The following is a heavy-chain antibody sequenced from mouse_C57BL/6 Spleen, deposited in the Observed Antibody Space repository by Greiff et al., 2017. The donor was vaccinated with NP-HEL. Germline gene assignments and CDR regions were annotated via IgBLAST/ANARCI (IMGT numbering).Heavy chain of an antibody. J-gene: IGHJ2*01. Sequence: EVKLVESGGGLVKPGGSLKLSCAASGFTFSDYGMHWVRQAPEKGLEWVAYISSGSSTIYYADTVKGRFTISRDNAKNTQFLQMDSLRSEDTAMYYCARGVNYFDYWGQGTTLTVSS. D-gene: IGHD2-5*01. CDR3: ARGVNYFDY. CDR1: GFTFSDYG. V-gene: IGHV5-17*01. CDR2: ISSGSSTI.